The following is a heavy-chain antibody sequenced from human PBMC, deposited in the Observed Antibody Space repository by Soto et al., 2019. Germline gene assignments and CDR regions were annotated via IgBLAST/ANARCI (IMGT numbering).Heavy chain of an antibody. CDR3: APTSYGSGSYYAFDI. D-gene: IGHD3-10*01. V-gene: IGHV4-39*01. CDR2: IYYSGST. CDR1: GGSISSSSYY. Sequence: SETLSLTCTVSGGSISSSSYYWGWIRQPPGKGLEWIGNIYYSGSTYYTPSLKSRVTISVDTSKNQFSLKLSSVTAADTAVYYCAPTSYGSGSYYAFDIWGQGTMVTVSS. J-gene: IGHJ3*02.